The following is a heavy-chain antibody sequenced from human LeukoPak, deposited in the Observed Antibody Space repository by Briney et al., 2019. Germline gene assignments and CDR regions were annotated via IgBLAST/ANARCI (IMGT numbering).Heavy chain of an antibody. J-gene: IGHJ4*02. CDR2: ISYDGSNK. D-gene: IGHD6-19*01. V-gene: IGHV3-30*18. Sequence: PGRSLRPSCAASGFTFSSYGMHWVRQAPGKGLEWVAVISYDGSNKYYADSVKGRFTISRDNSKNTLYLQMNSLRAEDTAVYYCAKAIPLSGWYTLYFDYWGQGTLVTVSS. CDR1: GFTFSSYG. CDR3: AKAIPLSGWYTLYFDY.